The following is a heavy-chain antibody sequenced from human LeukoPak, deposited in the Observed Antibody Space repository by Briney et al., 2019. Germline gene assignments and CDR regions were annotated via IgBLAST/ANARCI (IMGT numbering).Heavy chain of an antibody. V-gene: IGHV1-2*06. D-gene: IGHD6-13*01. CDR2: INPNSGGT. J-gene: IGHJ5*02. CDR1: GYTFTGYY. Sequence: ASVKVSCKASGYTFTGYYMHWVRQAPGQGLEWTGRINPNSGGTNYAQKFQGRVTMTRDTSISTAYMELSRLRSDDTAVYYCARPYGQQLVRENWFDPWGQGTLVTVSS. CDR3: ARPYGQQLVRENWFDP.